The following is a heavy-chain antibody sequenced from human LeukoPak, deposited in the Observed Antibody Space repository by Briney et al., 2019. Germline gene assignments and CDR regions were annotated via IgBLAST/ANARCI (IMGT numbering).Heavy chain of an antibody. Sequence: ASVKVSCKASGYTFTGYYMHWVRQAPGQGLEWMGWINPNSGGTNYAQKFRGRVTMTRDASISTAYMELSRLRSDDTAVYYCARLYNWNDLYFDYWGQGTLVTVSS. D-gene: IGHD1-20*01. CDR3: ARLYNWNDLYFDY. CDR1: GYTFTGYY. V-gene: IGHV1-2*02. CDR2: INPNSGGT. J-gene: IGHJ4*02.